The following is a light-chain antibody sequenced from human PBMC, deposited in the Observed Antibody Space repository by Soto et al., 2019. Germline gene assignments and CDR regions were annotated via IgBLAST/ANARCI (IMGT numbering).Light chain of an antibody. Sequence: QPVLTQPPSASGTPGQRVTISCSGSSSNIGSNIVNWYQQLPGTAPKLLIFNDNQRPSGVPDRFSASKSGTSASLAISGLQSVDEADYYCAAWDDSLNGYWVFGGGTKLTVL. V-gene: IGLV1-44*01. J-gene: IGLJ3*02. CDR3: AAWDDSLNGYWV. CDR1: SSNIGSNI. CDR2: NDN.